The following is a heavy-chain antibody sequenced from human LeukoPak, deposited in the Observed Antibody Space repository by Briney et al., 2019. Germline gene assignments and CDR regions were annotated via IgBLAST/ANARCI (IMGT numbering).Heavy chain of an antibody. V-gene: IGHV3-30*02. CDR3: AKKSSSAYHNWFDP. CDR2: IRYDGSNK. D-gene: IGHD6-6*01. Sequence: GGSLRLSCAASGFTFSSYGMHWVRQAPGKGLEWVAFIRYDGSNKYYADSVKGRFTISRDNSKNTLYLQMNSLRAEDTSVYYCAKKSSSAYHNWFDPWGQGTLVTVSS. J-gene: IGHJ5*02. CDR1: GFTFSSYG.